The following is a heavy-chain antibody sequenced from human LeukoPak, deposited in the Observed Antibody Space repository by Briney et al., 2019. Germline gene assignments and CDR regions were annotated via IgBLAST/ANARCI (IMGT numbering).Heavy chain of an antibody. D-gene: IGHD1-26*01. CDR1: GGTFSSYA. CDR3: ARVGGPAPPGWFDP. CDR2: IIPIFGTA. J-gene: IGHJ5*02. Sequence: SVKVSCKASGGTFSSYAISWVRQAPGQGLEWIGGIIPIFGTANYAQKFQGRVTITTDESTSTAYMELSSLRSEDTAVYYCARVGGPAPPGWFDPWGQGTLVTVSS. V-gene: IGHV1-69*05.